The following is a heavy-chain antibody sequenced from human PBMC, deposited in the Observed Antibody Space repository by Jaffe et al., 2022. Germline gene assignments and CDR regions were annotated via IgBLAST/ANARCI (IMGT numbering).Heavy chain of an antibody. Sequence: EEQLVESGGGLVQPGRSLRLSCVASGFPFSSYEMNWVRQAPGKGLEWLSYISSVGTIIHYADSVKGRFTISRDNAKNSLYLQMNSLRAEDTAVYYCARAKYGGGDWRDAFDIWGQGTMVTVSS. J-gene: IGHJ3*02. V-gene: IGHV3-48*03. CDR2: ISSVGTII. D-gene: IGHD2-21*02. CDR3: ARAKYGGGDWRDAFDI. CDR1: GFPFSSYE.